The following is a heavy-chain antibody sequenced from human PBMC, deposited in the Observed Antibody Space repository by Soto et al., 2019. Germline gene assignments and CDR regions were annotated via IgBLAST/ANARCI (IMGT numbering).Heavy chain of an antibody. CDR1: GFTFSSYG. CDR2: IWYDGSNK. V-gene: IGHV3-33*01. J-gene: IGHJ4*02. D-gene: IGHD5-18*01. Sequence: GGALRLSCAASGFTFSSYGMHWVRQGPGKGLEWVAVIWYDGSNKYYADSVKGRFTISRDNSKNTLYLQMNSLRAEDTAVYYCARDQGRGYSYGFDYWGQGTLVTVSS. CDR3: ARDQGRGYSYGFDY.